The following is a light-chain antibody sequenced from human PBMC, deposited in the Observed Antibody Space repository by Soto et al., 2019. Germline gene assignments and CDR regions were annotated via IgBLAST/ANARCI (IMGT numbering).Light chain of an antibody. CDR2: DAS. CDR1: QSIRGW. V-gene: IGKV1-5*01. J-gene: IGKJ1*01. CDR3: HQYNSFSPWT. Sequence: DIPMTQSPSTLSASVGDRVTITCRARQSIRGWLAWYQQKPGKAPNLLIYDASRLKSGVPSRFSGRGSGTEFTLTITSLQPDDFATYYCHQYNSFSPWTFGQGTKVEVK.